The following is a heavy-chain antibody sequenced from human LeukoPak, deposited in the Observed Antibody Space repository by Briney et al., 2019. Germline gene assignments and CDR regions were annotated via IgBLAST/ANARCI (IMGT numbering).Heavy chain of an antibody. CDR1: GFTFSRYW. CDR2: IKEDGTIK. V-gene: IGHV3-7*01. J-gene: IGHJ4*02. CDR3: ARIGYSSSSIDY. Sequence: HTGVSLRHSCAASGFTFSRYWMSWVRQAPGKGLEWVANIKEDGTIKYYVDSVRGRLTIFRDNAKSSLFLQVNSLRAEDTAMYYCARIGYSSSSIDYWGQGTLVTVSS. D-gene: IGHD6-13*01.